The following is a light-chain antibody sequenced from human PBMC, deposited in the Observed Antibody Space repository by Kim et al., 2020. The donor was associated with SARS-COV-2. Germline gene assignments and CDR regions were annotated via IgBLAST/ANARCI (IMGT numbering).Light chain of an antibody. CDR2: FDS. CDR3: QVWDSSSDHPGV. Sequence: PGQTARIPCGGNNIGSKRVHLYQQKPGQAPVVVIYFDSDRPSGIPERFSGSNSGNTATLTISRVEAGDEADYYCQVWDSSSDHPGVFGGGTKLTVL. V-gene: IGLV3-21*04. J-gene: IGLJ3*02. CDR1: NIGSKR.